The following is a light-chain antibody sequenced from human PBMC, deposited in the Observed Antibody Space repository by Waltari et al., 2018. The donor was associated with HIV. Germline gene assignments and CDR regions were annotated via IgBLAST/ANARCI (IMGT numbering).Light chain of an antibody. CDR2: DVR. CDR1: NSDFGSYAF. V-gene: IGLV2-14*01. Sequence: QSVLTQPASVSGSPGQSITISCLGTNSDFGSYAFVSWYQQYPGKAPRLIISDVRNRPSGISSRFSGSKYGYTASLTISGLRAEDEADYFCSSWTSSTTLVFGTGTKVTVL. J-gene: IGLJ1*01. CDR3: SSWTSSTTLV.